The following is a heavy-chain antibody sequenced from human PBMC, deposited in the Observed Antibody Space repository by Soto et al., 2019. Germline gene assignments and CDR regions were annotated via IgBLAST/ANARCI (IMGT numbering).Heavy chain of an antibody. D-gene: IGHD2-2*01. Sequence: ASVKVSCKASGYTFTGYYMHWVRQAPGQGLEWMGGINPNGGGTNYAQKFQGRVTMTRETSISTAYMELSRLRSDDTAVYYCARDLERELVPAYYYCGTDVGGQGTTVTVSS. CDR3: ARDLERELVPAYYYCGTDV. CDR1: GYTFTGYY. V-gene: IGHV1-2*02. J-gene: IGHJ6*01. CDR2: INPNGGGT.